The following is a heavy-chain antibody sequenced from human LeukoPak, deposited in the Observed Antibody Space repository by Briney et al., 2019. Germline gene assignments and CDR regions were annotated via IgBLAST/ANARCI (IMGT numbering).Heavy chain of an antibody. CDR3: EQEAAYDILTGYYIGCDCWFDP. V-gene: IGHV4-59*01. CDR1: GGSISSYY. Sequence: PSETLSLTCTAPGGSISSYYWSWIRQPPGKGLECIAYIYYSGSTNYNPSLTSRVTISVDTSKNQFSLKLSSVTAADTAVFFCEQEAAYDILTGYYIGCDCWFDPWGQGTLVTVSS. D-gene: IGHD3-9*01. CDR2: IYYSGST. J-gene: IGHJ5*02.